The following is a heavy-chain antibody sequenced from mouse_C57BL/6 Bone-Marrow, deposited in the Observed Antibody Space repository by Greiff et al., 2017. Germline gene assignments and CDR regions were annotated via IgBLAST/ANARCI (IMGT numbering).Heavy chain of an antibody. V-gene: IGHV5-17*01. D-gene: IGHD3-2*02. CDR1: GFTFSDSG. J-gene: IGHJ2*01. Sequence: EVMLVESGGGLVKPGGSLKLSCAASGFTFSDSGMHWVRQAPEQGLEWVGYISSASSTTYYAATVQGRFTISRDNAKNTLFLQMSRLRSEDTAMYYCARGGAQALFDYWGQGTTLTVSS. CDR2: ISSASSTT. CDR3: ARGGAQALFDY.